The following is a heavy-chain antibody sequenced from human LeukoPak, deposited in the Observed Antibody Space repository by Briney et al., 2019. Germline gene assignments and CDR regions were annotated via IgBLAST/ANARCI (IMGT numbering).Heavy chain of an antibody. J-gene: IGHJ4*02. V-gene: IGHV3-43*02. CDR1: GFTFDDYG. Sequence: GGSLRLSCAASGFTFDDYGMHWVRQAPGKGLEWVSLISGDGHITNYTDSVKGRFTISRDNNKNSLYLQMNSLRAEDTALYYCVKDPTAGDFAYWGPGTLVTVSS. CDR2: ISGDGHIT. CDR3: VKDPTAGDFAY.